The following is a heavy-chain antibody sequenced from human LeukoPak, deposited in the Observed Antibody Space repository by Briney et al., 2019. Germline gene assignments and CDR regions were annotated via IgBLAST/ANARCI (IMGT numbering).Heavy chain of an antibody. D-gene: IGHD2-8*01. CDR1: GGSISSYD. CDR2: IYYSGST. J-gene: IGHJ3*02. CDR3: ARVMYGEYAIDI. Sequence: SETLSLTCTVSGGSISSYDWSWLRQPPGKGLEWIGYIYYSGSTNYNTSLKRRVTISVDTSKTQFSLKLSAVTAADTAVYYCARVMYGEYAIDIWGQGTMVTVSS. V-gene: IGHV4-59*01.